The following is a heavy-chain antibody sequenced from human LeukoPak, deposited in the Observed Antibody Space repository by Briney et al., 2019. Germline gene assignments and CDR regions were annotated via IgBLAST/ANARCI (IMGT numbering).Heavy chain of an antibody. CDR2: IHTSGTT. J-gene: IGHJ4*02. D-gene: IGHD6-6*01. CDR1: GDSITNYY. V-gene: IGHV4-4*07. CDR3: ARLGDSSSSGIDY. Sequence: PSETLSLTCTVSGDSITNYYWNWIRQPAGKGLEWIGRIHTSGTTNHKPSLKSRVTMSVDTSMNQFSLKLSSVTAADTAVYYCARLGDSSSSGIDYWGQGTLVTVSS.